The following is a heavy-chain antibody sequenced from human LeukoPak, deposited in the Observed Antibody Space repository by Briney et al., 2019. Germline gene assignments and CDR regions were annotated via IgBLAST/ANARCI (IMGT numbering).Heavy chain of an antibody. CDR2: NYPTGDT. V-gene: IGHV4-4*07. D-gene: IGHD3-16*01. Sequence: SETLSLTCSVSGVSVTNYYWSWVRQPAGKRLEWIGRNYPTGDTIYNPSLKSRVTMSVDMSRNHLSLKLTSVTAADAAVYYCARDLTARGSFDYWGQGILVSVSS. J-gene: IGHJ4*02. CDR3: ARDLTARGSFDY. CDR1: GVSVTNYY.